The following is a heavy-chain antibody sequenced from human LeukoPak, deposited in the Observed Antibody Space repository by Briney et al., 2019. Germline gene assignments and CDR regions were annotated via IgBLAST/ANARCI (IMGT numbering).Heavy chain of an antibody. CDR1: GFTFISYG. CDR2: ISKDGGNK. J-gene: IGHJ4*02. V-gene: IGHV3-30*18. CDR3: AKDGGLTGDNYFDH. Sequence: GGSLRLSCETSGFTFISYGMHWLRQTPGKGLEWVAVISKDGGNKFYADSLKGRVTISRDDSKNTIHLYMNTLRPEDSGIYYCAKDGGLTGDNYFDHWGLGTRVTVSS. D-gene: IGHD3-9*01.